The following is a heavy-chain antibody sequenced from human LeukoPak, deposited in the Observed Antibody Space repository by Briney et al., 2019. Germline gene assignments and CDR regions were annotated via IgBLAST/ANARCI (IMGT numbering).Heavy chain of an antibody. CDR1: GFTFSSYA. V-gene: IGHV3-23*01. Sequence: GGSLRLSCAASGFTFSSYAMSWVRQAPGKGLEWVSAISGSGGSTYYADSVKGRFTISRDNSKNTLYLQMNSLRAEDTAVYYCAKDIYYYDSSGNDALDIWGQGTMVTVSS. J-gene: IGHJ3*02. CDR2: ISGSGGST. D-gene: IGHD3-22*01. CDR3: AKDIYYYDSSGNDALDI.